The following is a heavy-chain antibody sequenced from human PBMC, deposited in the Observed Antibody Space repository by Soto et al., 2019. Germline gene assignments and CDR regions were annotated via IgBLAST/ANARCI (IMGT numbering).Heavy chain of an antibody. D-gene: IGHD4-17*01. Sequence: EVQLVESGGGLVQPGGSLRLSCAASGFTFSSYSMNWVRQAPGKGLEWVSYISSSSSTIYYADSVKGRFTISRDNAKNXXXXQINSLRAEXXAVYYCARDLNYGLFDYWGQGTLVTVSS. CDR1: GFTFSSYS. CDR3: ARDLNYGLFDY. V-gene: IGHV3-48*01. J-gene: IGHJ4*02. CDR2: ISSSSSTI.